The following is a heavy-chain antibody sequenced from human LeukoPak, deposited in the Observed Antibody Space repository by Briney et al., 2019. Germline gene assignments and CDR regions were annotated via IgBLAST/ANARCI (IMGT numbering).Heavy chain of an antibody. V-gene: IGHV3-21*01. Sequence: GSLRLSCAASGFTFSSYSMNWVRQAPGKGLEWVSSISSSSSYKYYEDSVKGRFTISRDNAKNSLYLQMNSLRAEDTAVYYCARASSNLPDYWGQGTLVTVSS. J-gene: IGHJ4*02. CDR3: ARASSNLPDY. D-gene: IGHD4-11*01. CDR2: ISSSSSYK. CDR1: GFTFSSYS.